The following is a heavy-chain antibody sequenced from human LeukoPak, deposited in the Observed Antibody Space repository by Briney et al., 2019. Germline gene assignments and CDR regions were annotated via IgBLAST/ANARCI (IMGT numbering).Heavy chain of an antibody. CDR1: GFTFSSYN. J-gene: IGHJ4*02. CDR3: ARDYYNTSGYYHGGY. D-gene: IGHD3-22*01. V-gene: IGHV3-48*01. Sequence: GGSLRLSCAASGFTFSSYNMTWVRQAPGKGLEWVSYISSSGSTIYYADPVKGRFTISRDNAKNSLYLQMNSLRAEDTAVYYCARDYYNTSGYYHGGYWGQGTLVTVSS. CDR2: ISSSGSTI.